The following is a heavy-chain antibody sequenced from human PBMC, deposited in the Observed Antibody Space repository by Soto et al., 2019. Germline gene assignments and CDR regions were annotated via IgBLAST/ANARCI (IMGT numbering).Heavy chain of an antibody. CDR3: ARQVVTASSPIYYFDY. D-gene: IGHD2-21*02. CDR2: IYYTGST. Sequence: SETLSLTCTVSGDSISTYYWSWIRQPPGKGLEWIGFIYYTGSTIYNTSLKSRVTISLRTSKNQYSLTLSSVTAADTAIYYCARQVVTASSPIYYFDYWGQGILVTVPQ. J-gene: IGHJ4*02. CDR1: GDSISTYY. V-gene: IGHV4-59*08.